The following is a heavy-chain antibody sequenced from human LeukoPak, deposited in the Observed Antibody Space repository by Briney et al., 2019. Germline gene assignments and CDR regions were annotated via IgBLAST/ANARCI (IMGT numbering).Heavy chain of an antibody. V-gene: IGHV3-7*01. CDR2: IKQDGSET. J-gene: IGHJ1*01. CDR1: GFTFSRHW. D-gene: IGHD2-2*01. Sequence: GGPLRLSCAASGFTFSRHWMSGVRPAPGKGLDWVANIKQDGSETYYVDSVKGRFTISRDNAQNSLYLQMNNLGAEDTAVYYCARGWCSSTNCYAACIQHWGQGTLVTVSS. CDR3: ARGWCSSTNCYAACIQH.